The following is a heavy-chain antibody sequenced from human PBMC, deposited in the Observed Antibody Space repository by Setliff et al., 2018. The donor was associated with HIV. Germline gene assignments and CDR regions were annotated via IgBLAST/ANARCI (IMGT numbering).Heavy chain of an antibody. CDR3: ARHVGISIGGTRGDFDC. V-gene: IGHV4-4*09. CDR2: ISSSGST. J-gene: IGHJ4*02. Sequence: SETLSLTCTVSGGSMSPYYWSWIRQPPGKGLEWIGYISSSGSTNYNPSLKSRVTISVDTSKNQFSLRLSSVTAADTAMYYCARHVGISIGGTRGDFDCWGQGTLVTV. CDR1: GGSMSPYY. D-gene: IGHD6-13*01.